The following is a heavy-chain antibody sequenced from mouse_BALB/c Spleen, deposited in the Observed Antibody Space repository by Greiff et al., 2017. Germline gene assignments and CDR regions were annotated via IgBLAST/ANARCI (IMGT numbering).Heavy chain of an antibody. Sequence: EVKLVESGGGLVQPGGSRKLSCAASGFTFSSFGMHWVRQAPEKGLEWVAYISSGSSTIYYADTVKGRFTISRDNPKNTLFLQMTSLRSEDTAMYYCARRGITTVVPMDYWGQGTSVTVSS. CDR1: GFTFSSFG. CDR3: ARRGITTVVPMDY. J-gene: IGHJ4*01. CDR2: ISSGSSTI. V-gene: IGHV5-17*02. D-gene: IGHD1-1*01.